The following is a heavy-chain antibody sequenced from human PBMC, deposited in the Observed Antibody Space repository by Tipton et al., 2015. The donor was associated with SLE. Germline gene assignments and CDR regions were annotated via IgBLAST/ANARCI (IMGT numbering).Heavy chain of an antibody. D-gene: IGHD6-13*01. CDR1: GFRFSNYW. Sequence: SLRLSCAASGFRFSNYWVSWVRQAPGKGLEWVAKINQDGSEKCYVDSVKGRFTISRDNAKNSLYLQMNSLRAEDTAVYYCASPGLSNWAFHYWGQGTLVTVSS. CDR2: INQDGSEK. V-gene: IGHV3-7*01. J-gene: IGHJ4*02. CDR3: ASPGLSNWAFHY.